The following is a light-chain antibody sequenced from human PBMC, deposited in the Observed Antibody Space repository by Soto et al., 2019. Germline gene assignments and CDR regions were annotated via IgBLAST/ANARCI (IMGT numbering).Light chain of an antibody. Sequence: EIVMTQSPATLSVSPGERATLSCSASQSVSSNLACYQQKPGQAPRLLIYGASTRATGIPARFSGSGSGTDFTLTISSLEPEDFAVYYCQQRSHWPPITFGQGTRLE. CDR2: GAS. CDR1: QSVSSN. V-gene: IGKV3D-15*01. CDR3: QQRSHWPPIT. J-gene: IGKJ5*01.